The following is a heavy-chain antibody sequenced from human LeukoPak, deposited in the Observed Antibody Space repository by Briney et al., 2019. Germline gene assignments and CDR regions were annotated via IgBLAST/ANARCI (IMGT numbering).Heavy chain of an antibody. V-gene: IGHV1-18*01. J-gene: IGHJ4*02. Sequence: ASVKVSCKDSGYAFTSNGISWVRQAPGQGLEWMGWISAYNGNTNYAQKLQGRVTMTTDTTTSTAYMELRSLRSDDTAVYYCARDATVVTPHYWGQGTLVTVSS. D-gene: IGHD4-23*01. CDR3: ARDATVVTPHY. CDR2: ISAYNGNT. CDR1: GYAFTSNG.